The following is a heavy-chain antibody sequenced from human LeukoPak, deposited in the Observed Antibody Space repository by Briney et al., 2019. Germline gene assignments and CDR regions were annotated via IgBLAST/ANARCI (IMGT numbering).Heavy chain of an antibody. D-gene: IGHD3-16*01. CDR2: IYFDGTS. Sequence: PSETLSLTCAVSRGSISSSGFLWTWVRQSPGKGLEWIGSIYFDGTSYHNPSLKSRVTISVDRSKNRFSLKLSSVTAADTAVYYCARDLGDYVWVAWGQGTLVTVSS. CDR1: RGSISSSGFL. CDR3: ARDLGDYVWVA. V-gene: IGHV4-39*07. J-gene: IGHJ5*02.